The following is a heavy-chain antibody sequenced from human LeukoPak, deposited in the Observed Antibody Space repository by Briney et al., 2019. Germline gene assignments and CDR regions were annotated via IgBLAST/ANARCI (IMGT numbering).Heavy chain of an antibody. J-gene: IGHJ5*02. CDR3: ARSPRLYNWNDCWFDP. V-gene: IGHV1-3*01. CDR2: INAGNGNT. CDR1: GYTFTSYA. Sequence: ASVKVSCKASGYTFTSYAMHWVRQAPGQRLEWMGWINAGNGNTKYSQKFQDRVTITRDTSASTAYMELSSLRSEDTAVYYCARSPRLYNWNDCWFDPWGQGTLVTVLS. D-gene: IGHD1-20*01.